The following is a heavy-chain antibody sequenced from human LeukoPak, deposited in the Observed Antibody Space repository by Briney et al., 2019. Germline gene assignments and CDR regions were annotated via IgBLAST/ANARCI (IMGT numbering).Heavy chain of an antibody. J-gene: IGHJ6*02. V-gene: IGHV3-9*01. CDR3: ARLLWFGEPKNNYYYYGMDV. Sequence: GRSLRLSCAASGFTFDDYAMHWVRQAPGKGLEWVSGISWNSGSIGYADSVKGRFTISRDNAKNSLYLQMNSLRAEDTALYYCARLLWFGEPKNNYYYYGMDVWGQGTTVTVSS. D-gene: IGHD3-10*01. CDR2: ISWNSGSI. CDR1: GFTFDDYA.